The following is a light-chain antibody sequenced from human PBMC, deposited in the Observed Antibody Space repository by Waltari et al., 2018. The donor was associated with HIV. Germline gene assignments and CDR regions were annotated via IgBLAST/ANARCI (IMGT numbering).Light chain of an antibody. V-gene: IGLV1-47*01. J-gene: IGLJ3*02. CDR1: SSNIGSHF. CDR2: RNN. Sequence: QSVLTQPPSASGTPGQRVTISCSGGSSNIGSHFVYWYQQVAGTTPKLLIFRNNKRPSGVPYRCSGSKSGASASLSISGLRPEDEADYYCATWDDSSSGSWVFGGGTKVTVL. CDR3: ATWDDSSSGSWV.